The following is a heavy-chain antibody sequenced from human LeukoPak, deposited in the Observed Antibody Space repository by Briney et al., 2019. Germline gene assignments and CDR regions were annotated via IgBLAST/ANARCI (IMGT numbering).Heavy chain of an antibody. Sequence: PGGSLRLSCAASGFTFRSYGMHWVRQAPGKGLVWVAFIRYDGSNKYYTDSVKGRFTISRDNSNNTLYLQMNSLRAEDTAVNYCAKDGGYYGSGSYSEYWGQGTLVTVSS. V-gene: IGHV3-30*02. J-gene: IGHJ4*02. CDR3: AKDGGYYGSGSYSEY. CDR2: IRYDGSNK. D-gene: IGHD3-10*01. CDR1: GFTFRSYG.